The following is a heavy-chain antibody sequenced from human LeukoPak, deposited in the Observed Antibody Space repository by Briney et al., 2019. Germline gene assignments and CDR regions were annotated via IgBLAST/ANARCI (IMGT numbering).Heavy chain of an antibody. CDR3: AKDFPGIAVAEEGFDY. J-gene: IGHJ4*02. V-gene: IGHV3-23*01. D-gene: IGHD6-19*01. Sequence: GGSLRLSCAASRFSFSTFAMSWVRQAPGKGLEWVSAISGSGGSTYYADSVKGRFTISRDNSKNTLYLQMNSLRAEDTAVYYCAKDFPGIAVAEEGFDYWGQGTLVTVSS. CDR1: RFSFSTFA. CDR2: ISGSGGST.